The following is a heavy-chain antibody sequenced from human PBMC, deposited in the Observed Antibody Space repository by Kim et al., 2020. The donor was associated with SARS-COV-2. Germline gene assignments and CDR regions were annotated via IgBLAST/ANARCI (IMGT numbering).Heavy chain of an antibody. V-gene: IGHV3-23*01. J-gene: IGHJ4*02. Sequence: YYADSVKGRFTISRDNSKNTLYLQMNSLRAEDTAVYYCVTGSGYPYYFDYWGQGTLVTVSS. D-gene: IGHD3-22*01. CDR3: VTGSGYPYYFDY.